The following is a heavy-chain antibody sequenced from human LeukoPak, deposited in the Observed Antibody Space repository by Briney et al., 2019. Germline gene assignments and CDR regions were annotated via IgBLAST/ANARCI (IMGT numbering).Heavy chain of an antibody. D-gene: IGHD5-18*01. CDR1: GFTVSTNC. Sequence: GGSLRLSCAAPGFTVSTNCMTWVRQAPGKGLEWVSTIYSGGTTYYADSVMGRFTISRHNSRNTLYLQMNSLRAEDTAVYYCARVDTVMAYYFDLWGQGTLVTVSS. V-gene: IGHV3-53*04. CDR2: IYSGGTT. CDR3: ARVDTVMAYYFDL. J-gene: IGHJ4*02.